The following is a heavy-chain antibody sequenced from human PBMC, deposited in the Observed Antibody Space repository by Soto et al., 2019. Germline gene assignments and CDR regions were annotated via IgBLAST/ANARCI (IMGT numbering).Heavy chain of an antibody. CDR3: ARWEVATHLLDP. V-gene: IGHV1-18*04. Sequence: VASVKVSCKASGYTFTSYGISWVRQAPGQGPEWMGWISAYNGNTNYAQKLQGRVTMTTDTSTSTAYMELRSLRSDDTAVYYCARWEVATHLLDPWGQGTLVTVSS. D-gene: IGHD1-26*01. CDR2: ISAYNGNT. J-gene: IGHJ5*02. CDR1: GYTFTSYG.